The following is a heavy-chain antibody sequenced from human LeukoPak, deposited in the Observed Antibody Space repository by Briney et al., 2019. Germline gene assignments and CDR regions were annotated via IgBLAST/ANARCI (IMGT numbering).Heavy chain of an antibody. CDR1: GLTFSGAY. V-gene: IGHV3-66*01. CDR3: ARMTQNAFDI. Sequence: EGSLRLSCAASGLTFSGAYMSWVRQAPGKGLEWVSVIYSGGTAYYADSVKGRFTISRDNSKNTPYLQMNSLSAEDTAVYYCARMTQNAFDIWGHGTMVTVCS. J-gene: IGHJ3*02. CDR2: IYSGGTA.